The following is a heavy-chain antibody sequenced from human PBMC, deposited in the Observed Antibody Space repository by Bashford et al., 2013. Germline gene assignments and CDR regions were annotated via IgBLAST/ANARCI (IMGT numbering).Heavy chain of an antibody. J-gene: IGHJ4*02. Sequence: GSLRLSCVASGFTFTNYAMAWVRQAPGKGLECVSGIGITGDTTYYADSVKGRFTISRDNSKNTLFLQMSSLGADDTAVYYCAKDKDWMMFDYVGPGNPGHRLL. V-gene: IGHV3-23*01. CDR2: IGITGDTT. CDR3: AKDKDWMMFDY. CDR1: GFTFTNYA. D-gene: IGHD2-15*01.